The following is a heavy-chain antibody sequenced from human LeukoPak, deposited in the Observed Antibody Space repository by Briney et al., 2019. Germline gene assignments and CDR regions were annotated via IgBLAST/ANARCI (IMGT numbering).Heavy chain of an antibody. CDR2: ISSSSSYI. CDR1: GFTFSSYS. Sequence: KPGGSLRLSCAASGFTFSSYSMNWVRQAPGKGLDWVSSISSSSSYIYYADSVKGRFTISRDNAKNSLYLQMNSLRAEDTAVYYCALGDYGAPFDYWGQGTLVTVSS. CDR3: ALGDYGAPFDY. V-gene: IGHV3-21*01. D-gene: IGHD4-17*01. J-gene: IGHJ4*02.